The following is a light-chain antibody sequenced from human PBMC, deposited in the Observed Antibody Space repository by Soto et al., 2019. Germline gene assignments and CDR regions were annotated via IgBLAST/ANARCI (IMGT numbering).Light chain of an antibody. V-gene: IGKV3-20*01. CDR1: QSVSSSS. CDR2: GAS. Sequence: EIVLTQSPGTLSLSPGERATLSCRASQSVSSSSLAWYQQKPGQAPGLLIYGASSRATGIPDRFRSSGSGTDFTLTISRLEPEDFAVYFCQQYGSSPYTFGQGTKLEIK. CDR3: QQYGSSPYT. J-gene: IGKJ2*01.